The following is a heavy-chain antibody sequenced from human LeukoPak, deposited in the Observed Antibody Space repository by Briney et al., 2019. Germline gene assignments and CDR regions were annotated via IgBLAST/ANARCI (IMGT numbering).Heavy chain of an antibody. CDR3: ARGDGYNFFDY. Sequence: GGSLRLSCAASGFTFSSFGMHWVRQSPGKGLEWVAVIWYDGSTKVYADSVKGRFTISRDNSENTLYLQMKSLRAEDTAVYYCARGDGYNFFDYWGQGTLVTVSS. CDR2: IWYDGSTK. V-gene: IGHV3-33*01. CDR1: GFTFSSFG. D-gene: IGHD5-24*01. J-gene: IGHJ4*02.